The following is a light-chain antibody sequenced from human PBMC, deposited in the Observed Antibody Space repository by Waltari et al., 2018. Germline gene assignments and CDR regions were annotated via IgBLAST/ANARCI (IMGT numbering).Light chain of an antibody. CDR1: SSNIGAGYD. CDR2: GTS. V-gene: IGLV1-40*01. CDR3: QSYDSSLSGSV. J-gene: IGLJ2*01. Sequence: QSVLTQPPSVSGAPGQRVTISCTGSSSNIGAGYDVHWYQQLPGTAPTLLIYGTSNRPAGVADRFSGSKSGTSASLAITGRQAEDEADYYCQSYDSSLSGSVFGGGTKLTVL.